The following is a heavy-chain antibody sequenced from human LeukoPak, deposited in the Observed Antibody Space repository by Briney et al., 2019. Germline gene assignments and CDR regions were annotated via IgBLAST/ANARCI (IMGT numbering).Heavy chain of an antibody. CDR3: ARATYYYDSSGYTNWFDP. Sequence: PGGSLRLSCAASGFTVSSNYMSWVRQAPGKGLEWVSVIYSGGSTYYADSVEGRFTISRDNSKNTLYLQMNSLRAEDTAVYYCARATYYYDSSGYTNWFDPWGQGTLVTVSS. CDR2: IYSGGST. D-gene: IGHD3-22*01. CDR1: GFTVSSNY. J-gene: IGHJ5*02. V-gene: IGHV3-53*01.